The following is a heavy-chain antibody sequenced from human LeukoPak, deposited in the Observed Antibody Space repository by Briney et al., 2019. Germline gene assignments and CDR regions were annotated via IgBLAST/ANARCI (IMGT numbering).Heavy chain of an antibody. CDR2: INHSGST. J-gene: IGHJ4*02. CDR1: GGSFSGYY. D-gene: IGHD6-13*01. V-gene: IGHV4-34*01. Sequence: PSETLSLTCAVYGGSFSGYYWSWIRQPPGEGLEWIGEINHSGSTNYNPSLKSRVTISVDTSKNQFSLKLSSVTAADTAVYYCATTGYSSSWLARAPFDYWGQGTLVTVSS. CDR3: ATTGYSSSWLARAPFDY.